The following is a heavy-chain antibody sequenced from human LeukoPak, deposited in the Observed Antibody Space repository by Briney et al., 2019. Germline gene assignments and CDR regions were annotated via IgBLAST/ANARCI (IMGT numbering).Heavy chain of an antibody. V-gene: IGHV3-20*04. J-gene: IGHJ6*03. D-gene: IGHD2-15*01. CDR1: GFTFDDYG. CDR2: INWNGGST. Sequence: GGSLRLSCAASGFTFDDYGMSWVRQAPGKGLEWVSGINWNGGSTGYADSVKGRFTISRDNAKNSLYLQMNSLRAEDTALYYCARVGKYCSGGSCYSHYYYYYMDVWGKGTTVTVSS. CDR3: ARVGKYCSGGSCYSHYYYYYMDV.